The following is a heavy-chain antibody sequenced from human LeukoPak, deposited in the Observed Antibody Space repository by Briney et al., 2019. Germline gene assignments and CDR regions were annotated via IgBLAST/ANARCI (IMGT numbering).Heavy chain of an antibody. J-gene: IGHJ6*02. CDR1: GFAFADYA. CDR2: IHADGGRN. D-gene: IGHD2/OR15-2a*01. V-gene: IGHV3-43*02. CDR3: STWAFYHGLDV. Sequence: GGSLRLSCAASGFAFADYAMHWVRQIPGKGLECVAHIHADGGRNFYADSVKGRFTVSRDNGKNSLFLQMDSLTSDDTALYYCSTWAFYHGLDVWGQGATVIVSS.